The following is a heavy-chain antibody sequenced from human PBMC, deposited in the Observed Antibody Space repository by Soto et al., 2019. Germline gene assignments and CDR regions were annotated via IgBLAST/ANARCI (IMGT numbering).Heavy chain of an antibody. Sequence: ASVKFSCKASGYTFTGYYMHWLRQAPGQGLEWMGLINPNSGGTNYAQKFQGRVTMTRDTSISTAYMELSRLRSDDTAVYYCATSNIGGPSELDYWGQGTLLTVSS. CDR3: ATSNIGGPSELDY. J-gene: IGHJ4*02. V-gene: IGHV1-2*02. CDR2: INPNSGGT. CDR1: GYTFTGYY.